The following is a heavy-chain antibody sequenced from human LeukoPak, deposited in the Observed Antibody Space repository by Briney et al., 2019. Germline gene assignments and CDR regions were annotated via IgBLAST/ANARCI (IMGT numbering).Heavy chain of an antibody. Sequence: SETLSLTCAVYGGSFSGYYWSWIRQPPGKGLGWIGYIYYRGSTNYNPSLKSRVTISVDTSKNQFSLKLSSVTAADTAVYYCARGDCSGGSCYWLDYWGQGTLVTVSS. CDR1: GGSFSGYY. D-gene: IGHD2-15*01. V-gene: IGHV4-59*01. CDR3: ARGDCSGGSCYWLDY. J-gene: IGHJ4*02. CDR2: IYYRGST.